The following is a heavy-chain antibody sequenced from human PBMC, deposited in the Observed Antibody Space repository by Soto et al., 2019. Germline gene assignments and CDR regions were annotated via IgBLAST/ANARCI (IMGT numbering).Heavy chain of an antibody. CDR2: ISYDGSNK. CDR1: GFTFSSYA. CDR3: ARTVDTAMEAYYYYGMDV. D-gene: IGHD5-18*01. Sequence: GSLRLSCAASGFTFSSYAMHWVRQAPGKGLEWVAVISYDGSNKYYADSVKGRFTISRDNSKNTLYLQMNSLRAEDTAVYYCARTVDTAMEAYYYYGMDVWGQGTTVTVSS. J-gene: IGHJ6*02. V-gene: IGHV3-30-3*01.